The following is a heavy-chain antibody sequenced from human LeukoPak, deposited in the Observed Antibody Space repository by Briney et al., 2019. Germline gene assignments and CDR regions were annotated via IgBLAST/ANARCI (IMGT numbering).Heavy chain of an antibody. V-gene: IGHV3-53*01. J-gene: IGHJ4*02. CDR1: GFTVSSNY. CDR3: ARFIAAPYYFDY. Sequence: GGSLRLSCAASGFTVSSNYMSWVRQAPGKGLEWVSVIYSGGSTYYADSVKGRFTISRDNSKNTLYLQMNSLRAEDTAVYYCARFIAAPYYFDYWGRGTLVTVSS. CDR2: IYSGGST. D-gene: IGHD6-13*01.